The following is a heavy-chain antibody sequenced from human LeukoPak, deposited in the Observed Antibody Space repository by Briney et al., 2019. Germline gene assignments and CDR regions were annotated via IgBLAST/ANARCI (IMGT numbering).Heavy chain of an antibody. CDR2: ICSSENT. Sequence: SETLSLTCKVSGVSISSYCWSWIRQPAGKGLEWIGRICSSENTNYNPSLKSRVSMSVDTSKNQFSLKLYSMTAADTAVYYCVRDEKAGDSSGYAPRFDYWGQGTLVTVSS. D-gene: IGHD3-22*01. J-gene: IGHJ4*02. CDR1: GVSISSYC. V-gene: IGHV4-4*07. CDR3: VRDEKAGDSSGYAPRFDY.